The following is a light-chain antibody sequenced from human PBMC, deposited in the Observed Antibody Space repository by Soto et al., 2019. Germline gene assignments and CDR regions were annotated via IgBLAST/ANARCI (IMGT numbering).Light chain of an antibody. Sequence: EIVMTQSPVTLSVSPGERATLSCRASQSVTNSYLAWYQQKPGQAPRLLIYGAASRATGIPDRFSGSGSGTDFTLTISRLEPEDFAVYYCQQYGGSPRTFGQGTKVDIK. CDR3: QQYGGSPRT. CDR2: GAA. J-gene: IGKJ1*01. CDR1: QSVTNSY. V-gene: IGKV3-20*01.